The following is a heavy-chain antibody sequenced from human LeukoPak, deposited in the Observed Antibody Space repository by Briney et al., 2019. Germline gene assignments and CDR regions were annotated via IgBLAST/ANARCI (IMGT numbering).Heavy chain of an antibody. CDR1: GASLYGYF. CDR3: ARKYYYDSSGYYSAFDI. CDR2: INHSGST. Sequence: SETLSLTCAVNGASLYGYFWSWIRQPPGKGLEWIGEINHSGSTRYNPSLKSRVTISVDTSRSQFSLKLNSVTAADTAVYYCARKYYYDSSGYYSAFDIWGQGTMVNVSS. V-gene: IGHV4-34*01. D-gene: IGHD3-22*01. J-gene: IGHJ3*02.